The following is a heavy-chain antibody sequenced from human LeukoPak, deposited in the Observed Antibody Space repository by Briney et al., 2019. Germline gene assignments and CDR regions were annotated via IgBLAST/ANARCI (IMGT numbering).Heavy chain of an antibody. D-gene: IGHD3-10*01. CDR3: ARTRYYYNSRSYGAPYYFDY. CDR2: MYYSGNT. J-gene: IGHJ4*02. CDR1: GDSISSSSYY. V-gene: IGHV4-39*01. Sequence: SETLSLTCTVSGDSISSSSYYWGWIRQPPGKGLEWIGTMYYSGNTYYNPSLKSRVTISGDTSKNQFSLKLSSVTAADTAVYYCARTRYYYNSRSYGAPYYFDYWGQGTLVTVSS.